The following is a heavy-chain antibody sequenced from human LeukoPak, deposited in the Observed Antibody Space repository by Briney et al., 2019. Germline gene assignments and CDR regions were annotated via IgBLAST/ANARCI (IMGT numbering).Heavy chain of an antibody. CDR3: ARATAMAAYYYYYYGMDV. CDR1: GGTFSSYA. V-gene: IGHV1-69*01. J-gene: IGHJ6*02. D-gene: IGHD5-18*01. CDR2: IIPIFGTA. Sequence: SVNVSCKASGGTFSSYAISWVRQAPGQGLEWMGGIIPIFGTANYAQKFQGRVTITADESTSTAYMELSSLRSEDTAVYYCARATAMAAYYYYYYGMDVWGQGTRSPSP.